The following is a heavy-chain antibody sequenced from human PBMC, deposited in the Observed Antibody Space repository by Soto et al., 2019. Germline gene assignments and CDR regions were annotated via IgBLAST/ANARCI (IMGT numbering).Heavy chain of an antibody. V-gene: IGHV4-31*03. Sequence: SETLSLTCTVTGGSINGGNYYWSWIRQPPGKGLEWIGCISDSGNTFYTPSLASRLTVSLDTSQNYFTLELTSVTAADTAIYYCARDLKNDSGDYIVLDAFDVWGHGTMVTVSS. J-gene: IGHJ3*01. CDR3: ARDLKNDSGDYIVLDAFDV. D-gene: IGHD4-17*01. CDR1: GGSINGGNYY. CDR2: ISDSGNT.